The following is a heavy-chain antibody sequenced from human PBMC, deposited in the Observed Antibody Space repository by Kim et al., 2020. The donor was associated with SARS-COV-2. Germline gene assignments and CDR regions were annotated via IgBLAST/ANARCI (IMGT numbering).Heavy chain of an antibody. CDR1: GDSVSSNSAA. D-gene: IGHD3-22*01. CDR2: TYYRSKWYN. J-gene: IGHJ4*02. V-gene: IGHV6-1*01. Sequence: SQTLSLTCAISGDSVSSNSAAWNWIRQSPSRGLEWLGRTYYRSKWYNDYAVSVKSRITINPDTSKNQFSLQLNSVTPEDTAVYYCARAETNYYDSSGYHWYYFDYWGQGTLVTVSS. CDR3: ARAETNYYDSSGYHWYYFDY.